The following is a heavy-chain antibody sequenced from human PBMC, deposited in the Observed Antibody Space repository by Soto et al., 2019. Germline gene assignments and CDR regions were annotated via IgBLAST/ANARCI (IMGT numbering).Heavy chain of an antibody. D-gene: IGHD3-16*02. Sequence: SETLSLTCTVSGGSISSGGYYWSWIRQHPGKGLEWIGYIYYSGSTYYNPSLKSRVTISVDTSKNQFSLKLSSVTAADTAVYYCARLDDYVWGSYRFLYWGQGTLVTVSS. CDR2: IYYSGST. CDR1: GGSISSGGYY. J-gene: IGHJ4*02. V-gene: IGHV4-31*03. CDR3: ARLDDYVWGSYRFLY.